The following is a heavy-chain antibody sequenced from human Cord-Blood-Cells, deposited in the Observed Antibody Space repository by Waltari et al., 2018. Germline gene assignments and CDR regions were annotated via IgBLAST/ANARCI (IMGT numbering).Heavy chain of an antibody. CDR1: GYSFSSYW. CDR2: ISPGESDP. V-gene: IGHV5-51*01. Sequence: EVQLVQSGAEVKKPGESLKISCKGSGYSFSSYWIGWVRQMPGKGLEWMGIISPGESDPRYSPSFQGQVTISADKSISTAYLQWSSLNASDTAMYYCARPRHVARDAFDIWGQGTMVTVSS. D-gene: IGHD2-21*01. CDR3: ARPRHVARDAFDI. J-gene: IGHJ3*02.